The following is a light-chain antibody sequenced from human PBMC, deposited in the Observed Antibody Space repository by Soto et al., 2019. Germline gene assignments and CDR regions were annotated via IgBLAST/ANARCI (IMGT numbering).Light chain of an antibody. CDR2: GAS. CDR1: QTVSSIY. V-gene: IGKV3-20*01. CDR3: QQYGSSALT. J-gene: IGKJ4*01. Sequence: ENVLTQSPGTLSWSPGERATLSCRASQTVSSIYLAWYQQKPGQAPRLLIYGASSRATGIPDRFSGSRSGTDFTLSISRLEPEDFAVYYCQQYGSSALTFGGGTKVDIK.